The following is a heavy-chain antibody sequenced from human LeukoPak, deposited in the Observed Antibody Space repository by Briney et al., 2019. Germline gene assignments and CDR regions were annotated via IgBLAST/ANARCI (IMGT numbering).Heavy chain of an antibody. D-gene: IGHD1-1*01. CDR3: AKEYGYDYNYFYSMDV. Sequence: GGSLRLSCAASGFTFDDYGMSWVRQAPGKGLEWVTFIWYDGSNKYHADSVKGRFTISRDNSKNTVCLQMTSLRAEDTAVYFCAKEYGYDYNYFYSMDVWGKGTTVTISS. CDR1: GFTFDDYG. J-gene: IGHJ6*03. V-gene: IGHV3-30*02. CDR2: IWYDGSNK.